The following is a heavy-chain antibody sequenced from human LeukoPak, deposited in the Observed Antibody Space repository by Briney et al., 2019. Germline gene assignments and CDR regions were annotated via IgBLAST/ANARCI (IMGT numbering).Heavy chain of an antibody. Sequence: ASVKVSCKASGYTFTSYGISWVRQAPGQWLEWMGWISAYNGNTNYAQKLQGRVTMTTDTSTSTAYMELRSLRSDDTAVYYCARVAEFLVPAATSTDLDYWGQGTLVTVSS. CDR3: ARVAEFLVPAATSTDLDY. D-gene: IGHD2-2*01. CDR2: ISAYNGNT. J-gene: IGHJ4*02. V-gene: IGHV1-18*01. CDR1: GYTFTSYG.